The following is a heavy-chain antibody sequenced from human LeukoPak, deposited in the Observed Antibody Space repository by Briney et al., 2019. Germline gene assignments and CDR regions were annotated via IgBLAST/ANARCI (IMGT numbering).Heavy chain of an antibody. CDR3: ARGRDSSGYAM. CDR1: GFTLSSYW. J-gene: IGHJ4*02. Sequence: GGSLRLSCAASGFTLSSYWMHWVRHAPGKGLVWVSRINGDGSTTNYADSVKGRFTISRDNAKNTLYLQMNSLGAEDTAVYHCARGRDSSGYAMWGQGTLVTVSS. V-gene: IGHV3-74*01. D-gene: IGHD3-22*01. CDR2: INGDGSTT.